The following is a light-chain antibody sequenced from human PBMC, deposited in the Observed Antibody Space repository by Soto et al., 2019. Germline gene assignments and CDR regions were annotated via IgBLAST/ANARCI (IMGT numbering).Light chain of an antibody. V-gene: IGKV3-20*01. Sequence: LTLSLGTLSVYLGERATLSCKTSQSVSNNYLAWYQQKPVQAPRLLIYGASNRATGIPDRFSGSGSGTDFTLTISRLEPEDFAVYYCLQYGSSGTFGQGTKVDIK. CDR2: GAS. CDR3: LQYGSSGT. J-gene: IGKJ1*01. CDR1: QSVSNNY.